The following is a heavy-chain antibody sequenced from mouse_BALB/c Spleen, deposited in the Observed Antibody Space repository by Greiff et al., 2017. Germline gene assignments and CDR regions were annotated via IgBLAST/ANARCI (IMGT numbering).Heavy chain of an antibody. J-gene: IGHJ4*01. CDR1: GFNIKDYY. Sequence: EVQLQQSGAELVRPGALVKLSCKASGFNIKDYYMHWVKQRPEQGLEWIGWIDPENGNTIYDPKFQGKASITADTSSNTAYLQLSSLTSEDTAVYYCASLWLRRGDYWGQGTSVTVSS. V-gene: IGHV14-1*02. CDR2: IDPENGNT. CDR3: ASLWLRRGDY. D-gene: IGHD2-2*01.